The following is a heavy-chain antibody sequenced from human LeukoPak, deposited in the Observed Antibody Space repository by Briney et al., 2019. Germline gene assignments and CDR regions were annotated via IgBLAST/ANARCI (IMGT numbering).Heavy chain of an antibody. D-gene: IGHD2-2*01. CDR1: GFTFSSYA. V-gene: IGHV3-23*01. CDR2: INGGGDDT. Sequence: GGSLRLSCAASGFTFSSYAMTWVRQAPGKGLEWVSAINGGGDDTEYADSVKGRFTISRANSKNTLYLQMNNLRPEDTAVYYCARCTASCYANAFDVWGQGTSVTVS. CDR3: ARCTASCYANAFDV. J-gene: IGHJ3*01.